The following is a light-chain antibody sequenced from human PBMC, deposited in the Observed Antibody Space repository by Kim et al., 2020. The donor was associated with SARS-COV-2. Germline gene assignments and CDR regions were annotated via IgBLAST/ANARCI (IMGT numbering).Light chain of an antibody. V-gene: IGLV2-18*02. CDR1: SSDVGYYDR. CDR3: SSYTTSKTWV. Sequence: GQSVTIAGTGTSSDVGYYDRVSWYQQPPGTVPKLIIYEVRNRPSGVPDRFSGFKSGNTASLTIFGLQAEDEADYYCSSYTTSKTWVFGGGTQLTVL. CDR2: EVR. J-gene: IGLJ3*02.